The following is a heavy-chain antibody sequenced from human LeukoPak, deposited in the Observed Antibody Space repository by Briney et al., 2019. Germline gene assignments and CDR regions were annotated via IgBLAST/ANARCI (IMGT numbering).Heavy chain of an antibody. D-gene: IGHD3-10*01. Sequence: GGSLSLLCSACGFHVKSFAMGWLRQAPGKGLEWVSGISGSGGSTYYADSVKGRFTISRDNSKNTLYLQMNSLRAEDTAVYYCAKSRLVRGVIFDYWGQGTLVTVSS. V-gene: IGHV3-23*01. J-gene: IGHJ4*02. CDR2: ISGSGGST. CDR1: GFHVKSFA. CDR3: AKSRLVRGVIFDY.